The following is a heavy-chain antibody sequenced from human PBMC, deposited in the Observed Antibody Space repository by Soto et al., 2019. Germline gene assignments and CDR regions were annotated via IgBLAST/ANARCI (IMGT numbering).Heavy chain of an antibody. V-gene: IGHV4-30-4*01. D-gene: IGHD3-9*01. CDR3: ARGVLRYFDWLSIHPTNYGMDV. CDR1: GGSISSGDYY. CDR2: IYYSGST. J-gene: IGHJ6*02. Sequence: PSETLSLTCTVSGGSISSGDYYWSWIRQPPGKGLEWIGYIYYSGSTYYNPSLKSRVTISVDTSKNQFSLKLSSVTAADTAVYYCARGVLRYFDWLSIHPTNYGMDVWGQGTTVTVSS.